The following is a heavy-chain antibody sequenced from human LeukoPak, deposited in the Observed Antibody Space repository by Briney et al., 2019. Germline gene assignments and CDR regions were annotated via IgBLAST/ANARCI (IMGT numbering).Heavy chain of an antibody. V-gene: IGHV1-46*01. CDR3: ARDLREDNWFDP. J-gene: IGHJ5*02. CDR1: GYTFTSYY. CDR2: INPSGGST. Sequence: ASVKVSCKASGYTFTSYYMHWVRQPPGQGLEWMGIINPSGGSTSYAQKFQGRVTMTRDTSTSTVYMELSSLRSEDTAVYYCARDLREDNWFDPWGQGTLVTVSS. D-gene: IGHD3-3*01.